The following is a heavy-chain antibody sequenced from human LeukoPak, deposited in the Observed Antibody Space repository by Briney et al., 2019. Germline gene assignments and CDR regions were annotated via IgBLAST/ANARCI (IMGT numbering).Heavy chain of an antibody. V-gene: IGHV3-21*01. CDR3: AREDQQLVPNGAFDI. D-gene: IGHD6-13*01. Sequence: PGGSLRLSCAASGFTFSSYAMSWVRQAPGKGLEWVSSISSSSSYIYYADSVKGRFTISRDNAKNSLYLQMNSLRAEDTAVYYCAREDQQLVPNGAFDIWGQGTMVTVSS. J-gene: IGHJ3*02. CDR2: ISSSSSYI. CDR1: GFTFSSYA.